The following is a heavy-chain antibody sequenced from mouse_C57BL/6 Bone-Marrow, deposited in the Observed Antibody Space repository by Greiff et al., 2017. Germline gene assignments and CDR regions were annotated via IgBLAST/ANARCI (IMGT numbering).Heavy chain of an antibody. V-gene: IGHV5-4*03. CDR1: GFTFSSYA. CDR2: ISDGGSYI. CDR3: ARGSTTGGGFDY. J-gene: IGHJ2*01. Sequence: EVKLVESGGGLVKPGGSLKLSCAASGFTFSSYAMSWVRQTPGQRLEWVATISDGGSYIYYPDNVKGRFTISRDNAKNNLYLQMSHLKSEDTAMCYCARGSTTGGGFDYWGQGTTLTVSS. D-gene: IGHD1-1*01.